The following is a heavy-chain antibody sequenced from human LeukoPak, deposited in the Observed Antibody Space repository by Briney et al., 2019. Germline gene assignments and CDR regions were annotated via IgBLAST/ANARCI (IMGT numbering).Heavy chain of an antibody. CDR3: ARHRYDFWSGYYTWYFDY. Sequence: PSETLSLTCTVSGGSISSYYWSWIRQPPGKGLEWIGYIYYSGSTNYNPSLKSRVTISVDTSKNQFSLKLSSVTAADTAVYYCARHRYDFWSGYYTWYFDYWGQGTLVTVSS. D-gene: IGHD3-3*01. CDR1: GGSISSYY. CDR2: IYYSGST. V-gene: IGHV4-59*01. J-gene: IGHJ4*02.